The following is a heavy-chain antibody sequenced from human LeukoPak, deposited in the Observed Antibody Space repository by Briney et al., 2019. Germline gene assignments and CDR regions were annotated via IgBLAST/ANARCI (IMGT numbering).Heavy chain of an antibody. Sequence: GGSLRLSCAASGFTFSSYGMHWVRQAPGKGLEWVAVISYDGSNKYYADSVKGRFTISRDNSKNTLYLQMNSLRAEDTAVYYCAKAPASRGDYFDYWGQGTLVTVSS. CDR3: AKAPASRGDYFDY. V-gene: IGHV3-30*18. CDR2: ISYDGSNK. D-gene: IGHD2-2*01. J-gene: IGHJ4*02. CDR1: GFTFSSYG.